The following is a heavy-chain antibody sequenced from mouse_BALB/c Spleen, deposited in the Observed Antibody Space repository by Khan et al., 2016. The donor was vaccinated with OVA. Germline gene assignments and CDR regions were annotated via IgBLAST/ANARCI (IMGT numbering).Heavy chain of an antibody. CDR1: GYSFTTYY. Sequence: EVQLQQSGPELMKPGASVKISCKASGYSFTTYYIHWVMQSHGTSLEWIGYIDPFSGSTTYNQKFKGKATLTVDKSSRTAYIHLSNLTSEDSAVYYCTRHGVVAWFTYWGQGTLVTVSA. CDR3: TRHGVVAWFTY. J-gene: IGHJ3*01. CDR2: IDPFSGST. V-gene: IGHV1S135*01. D-gene: IGHD1-1*02.